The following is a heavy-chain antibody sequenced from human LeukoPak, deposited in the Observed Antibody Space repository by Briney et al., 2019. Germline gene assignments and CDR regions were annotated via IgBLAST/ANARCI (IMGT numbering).Heavy chain of an antibody. CDR1: GYTFTSYG. J-gene: IGHJ3*02. D-gene: IGHD1-26*01. CDR3: ASPVFGGGSYNHDAFYT. CDR2: ISAFNGKT. Sequence: GASVKVSCKASGYTFTSYGISWVRQAPGQRLEWMGWISAFNGKTNYAQKLQGRVTMTTDTSTSTAYMELRSLRSDDTAVYYCASPVFGGGSYNHDAFYTWGEGTMVTVSS. V-gene: IGHV1-18*01.